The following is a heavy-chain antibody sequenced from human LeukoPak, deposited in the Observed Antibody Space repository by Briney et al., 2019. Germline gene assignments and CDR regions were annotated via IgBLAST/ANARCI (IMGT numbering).Heavy chain of an antibody. V-gene: IGHV3-7*01. CDR1: GFTFTSYW. J-gene: IGHJ4*02. D-gene: IGHD6-19*01. CDR3: ARVAAMTGTVIDY. CDR2: IKQDGSEK. Sequence: GGSLRLSCAASGFTFTSYWMSWVRQAPGKGLEWVANIKQDGSEKYYVDSVKGRFTISRDNAKNSLFLQMNSLRAEDTAVYYCARVAAMTGTVIDYWGQGTLVTVSS.